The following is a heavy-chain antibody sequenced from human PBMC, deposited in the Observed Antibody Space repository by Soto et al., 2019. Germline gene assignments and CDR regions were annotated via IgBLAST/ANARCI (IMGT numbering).Heavy chain of an antibody. CDR3: ARRRDGYNAGYYYYGMDV. Sequence: ASVKVSCKASGYTFTSYGISRLRQAPGQGLEWMGWISAYNGNTNYAQKLQGRVTMTTGTSTSTAYMELRSLRSDDTAVYYCARRRDGYNAGYYYYGMDVWGKGTTVTVSS. D-gene: IGHD5-12*01. J-gene: IGHJ6*04. CDR1: GYTFTSYG. V-gene: IGHV1-18*01. CDR2: ISAYNGNT.